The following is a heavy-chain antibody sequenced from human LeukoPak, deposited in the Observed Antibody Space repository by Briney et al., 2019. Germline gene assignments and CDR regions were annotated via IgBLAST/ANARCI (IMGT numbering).Heavy chain of an antibody. V-gene: IGHV3-30*02. J-gene: IGHJ5*02. CDR1: GFTFSSFG. D-gene: IGHD3-9*01. CDR3: AKERYFAWLFPSGWFDP. CDR2: VKYDGISE. Sequence: GGSLRLSCVASGFTFSSFGMHWVRQAPGKGLDWVAFVKYDGISELYTDSVKGRFTISRDNSKNTLYLQMNSLRAEDTAVYYCAKERYFAWLFPSGWFDPWGQGTLVTVSS.